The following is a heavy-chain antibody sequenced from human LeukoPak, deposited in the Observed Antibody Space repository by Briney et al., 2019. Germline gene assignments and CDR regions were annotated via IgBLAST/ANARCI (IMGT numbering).Heavy chain of an antibody. J-gene: IGHJ3*02. CDR2: ISSSGSTI. Sequence: PGGSLRLSCAASGFTFSDYYVSWIRQAPGKGLEWVSYISSSGSTIYYADSVKGRFTISRDNAKNSLYLQMNSLRAEDTAVYYCARGTEMATPRGAFDIWGQGTMVTVSS. CDR1: GFTFSDYY. V-gene: IGHV3-11*01. D-gene: IGHD5-24*01. CDR3: ARGTEMATPRGAFDI.